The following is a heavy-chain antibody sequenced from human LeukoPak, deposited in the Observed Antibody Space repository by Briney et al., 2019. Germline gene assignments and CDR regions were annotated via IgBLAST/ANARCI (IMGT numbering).Heavy chain of an antibody. CDR1: GFTFSSYS. Sequence: GGSLRLSCAAAGFTFSSYSMNWVRQAPGKGLEWVSYISSSSSTIYYADSVKGRFTISRDNAKNSLYLQMNSLRAEDTAVYYCAELGITMIGGVWGKGTTVTISS. J-gene: IGHJ6*04. V-gene: IGHV3-48*01. D-gene: IGHD3-10*02. CDR2: ISSSSSTI. CDR3: AELGITMIGGV.